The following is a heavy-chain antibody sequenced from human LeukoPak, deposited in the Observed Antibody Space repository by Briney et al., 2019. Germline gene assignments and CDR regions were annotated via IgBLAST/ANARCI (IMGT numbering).Heavy chain of an antibody. V-gene: IGHV1-2*02. CDR1: GLTFSDYY. Sequence: ASVKVSCKASGLTFSDYYIHWIRQAPGQGLEWVGWINPNSGGTNYGQNFRGRVTMTRDTSISTALMDLTRLRSDDTAVYYCARVRYDRSGDPFDIWGQGTMVTVSS. CDR3: ARVRYDRSGDPFDI. D-gene: IGHD3-22*01. J-gene: IGHJ3*02. CDR2: INPNSGGT.